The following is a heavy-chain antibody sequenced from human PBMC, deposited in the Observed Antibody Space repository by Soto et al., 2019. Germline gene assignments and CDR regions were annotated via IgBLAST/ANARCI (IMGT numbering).Heavy chain of an antibody. CDR1: GFLVNSAC. CDR2: INSDGST. J-gene: IGHJ4*02. D-gene: IGHD5-12*01. V-gene: IGHV3-53*01. Sequence: EVQLVESGGGLIPPGGSLRLSCAASGFLVNSACMTWVRQAPGKGLEWLSMINSDGSTLYAESVKGRFTISRDNSKNRLDLQMNCLRAEDTAMYYCARSGYSFAWGYWGQGTLVIVTS. CDR3: ARSGYSFAWGY.